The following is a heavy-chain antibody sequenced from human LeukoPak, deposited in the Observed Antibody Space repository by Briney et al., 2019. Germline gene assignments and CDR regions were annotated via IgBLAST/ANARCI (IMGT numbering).Heavy chain of an antibody. CDR1: GYTFTRYY. CDR3: ATPTRIAAAGFDFAY. V-gene: IGHV1-2*02. Sequence: ASVKVSCKASGYTFTRYYMQSVPRATGQGLEWMGWINPNGGGTNYAQKFQCMVAMTSHTSISKDSMELNRLRSDDTDVYYCATPTRIAAAGFDFAYVGQGTLVTVSS. CDR2: INPNGGGT. J-gene: IGHJ4*02. D-gene: IGHD6-13*01.